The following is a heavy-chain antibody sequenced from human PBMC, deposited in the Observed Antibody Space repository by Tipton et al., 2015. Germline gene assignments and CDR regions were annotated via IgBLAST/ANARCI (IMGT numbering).Heavy chain of an antibody. V-gene: IGHV4-59*01. CDR1: DGSISSYY. CDR2: IYYSGST. CDR3: ARPSSGYSYGPLLDAFDI. D-gene: IGHD5-18*01. J-gene: IGHJ3*02. Sequence: TLSLTCTVSDGSISSYYWSWIRQPPGKGLEWVGYIYYSGSTNYNPSLKSRVTISVDMSKNHFSLKLSSVTAADTAVYYCARPSSGYSYGPLLDAFDIWGQGTMVTVSS.